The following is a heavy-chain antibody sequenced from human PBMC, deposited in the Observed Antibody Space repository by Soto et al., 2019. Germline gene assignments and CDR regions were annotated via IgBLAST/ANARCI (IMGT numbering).Heavy chain of an antibody. CDR1: GGTFSSYA. D-gene: IGHD3-10*01. Sequence: SVKVSCKASGGTFSSYAISWVRQAPGQGLEWMGGIIPIFGTANYAQKFQGRVTITADESTSTAYMELSSLRSEDTAVYYCATGRITMVRGVTYYYYYGMDVWGQGTTVTVSS. V-gene: IGHV1-69*13. CDR2: IIPIFGTA. J-gene: IGHJ6*02. CDR3: ATGRITMVRGVTYYYYYGMDV.